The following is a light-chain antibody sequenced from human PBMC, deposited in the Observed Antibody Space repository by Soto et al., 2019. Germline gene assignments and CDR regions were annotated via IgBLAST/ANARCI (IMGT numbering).Light chain of an antibody. V-gene: IGKV1-39*01. CDR2: AAS. CDR3: QQSYSNTYT. J-gene: IGKJ2*01. CDR1: QSISSY. Sequence: DLQMTQSPSSLSASVGDRVTITCRASQSISSYLNWYQQKPGKAPNLLIYAASSLQSGVPSRFRGSGSGTDFALTISNLQPEDFATYHCQQSYSNTYTFGQGTKLEIK.